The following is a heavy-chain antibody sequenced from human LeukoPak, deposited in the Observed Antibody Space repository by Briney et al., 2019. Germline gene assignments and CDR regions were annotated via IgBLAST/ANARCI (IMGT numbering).Heavy chain of an antibody. CDR3: AREGGEWELLRTFDY. D-gene: IGHD1-26*01. J-gene: IGHJ4*02. CDR2: ISSSGGTI. Sequence: GGSLRLSCAASGFTFSSYEMNWVRQAPGKGLEWVSYISSSGGTIYYADSVKGRFTISRDNAKNSLYLQMNSLRAEDTAVYYCAREGGEWELLRTFDYWGQGTLVTVSS. V-gene: IGHV3-48*03. CDR1: GFTFSSYE.